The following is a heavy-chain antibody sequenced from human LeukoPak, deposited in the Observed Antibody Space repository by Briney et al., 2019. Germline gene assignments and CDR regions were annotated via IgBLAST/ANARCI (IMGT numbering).Heavy chain of an antibody. V-gene: IGHV4-59*01. CDR3: ARGHDFWRGYYQGFDP. D-gene: IGHD3-3*01. CDR2: IYYSGST. J-gene: IGHJ5*02. Sequence: SETLSLTCTVSGGSISSYYWSWIRQPPGKGLEWIGYIYYSGSTNYNPSLKSRVTISVDTSKNQFSLKLSSVTAADTAVYYCARGHDFWRGYYQGFDPWGKGTLVTVSS. CDR1: GGSISSYY.